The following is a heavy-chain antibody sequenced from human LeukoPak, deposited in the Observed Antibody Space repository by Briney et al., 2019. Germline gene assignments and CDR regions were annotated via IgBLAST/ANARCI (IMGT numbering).Heavy chain of an antibody. Sequence: SVTVSCKASGGTFSSYAISWVRQAPGQGLEWMGGIIPIFGTANYAQKFQGRVTITTDESTSTAYMELSSLRSEDTAVYYCAGRDGYNYGDPQRIDYWGQGTLVTVSS. V-gene: IGHV1-69*05. D-gene: IGHD5-24*01. CDR2: IIPIFGTA. CDR1: GGTFSSYA. CDR3: AGRDGYNYGDPQRIDY. J-gene: IGHJ4*02.